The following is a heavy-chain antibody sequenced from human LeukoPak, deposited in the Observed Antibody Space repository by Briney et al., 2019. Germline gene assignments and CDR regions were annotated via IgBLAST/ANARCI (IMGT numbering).Heavy chain of an antibody. CDR2: TSAYKSNT. V-gene: IGHV1-18*04. CDR3: ARAEDVIRYFDWLPNPDY. Sequence: ASVKVSCKASGYTFTSYGISCVRHAPGQRLQLIGWTSAYKSNTNYAQKLQGRVTMTTDTSTSTAYMELRSLRSDDTAVYFCARAEDVIRYFDWLPNPDYWGQGTLVTVSS. CDR1: GYTFTSYG. J-gene: IGHJ4*02. D-gene: IGHD3-9*01.